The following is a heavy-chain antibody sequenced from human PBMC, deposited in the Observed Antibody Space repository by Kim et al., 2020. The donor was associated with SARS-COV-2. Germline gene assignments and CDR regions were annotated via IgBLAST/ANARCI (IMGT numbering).Heavy chain of an antibody. V-gene: IGHV3-23*01. CDR1: GFTFSSYA. D-gene: IGHD4-4*01. CDR2: ISGSGGST. CDR3: AKDRSLYSNYDGGEFWFDP. Sequence: GGSLRLSCAASGFTFSSYAMSWVRQAPGKGLEWVSAISGSGGSTYYADSVKGRFTISRDNSKNTLYLQMNSLRAEDTAVYYCAKDRSLYSNYDGGEFWFDPWGQGTLVTVSS. J-gene: IGHJ5*02.